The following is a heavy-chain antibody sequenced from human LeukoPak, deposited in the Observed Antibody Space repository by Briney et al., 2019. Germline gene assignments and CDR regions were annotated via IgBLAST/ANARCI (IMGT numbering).Heavy chain of an antibody. CDR1: GFTFSSYE. V-gene: IGHV3-48*03. CDR2: ISSSGSTI. Sequence: GGSLRLSCAASGFTFSSYEMNWVRQAPGKGLEWVSYISSSGSTIYYADSVKGRFTISRDNAKNSLYLQMNSLRAEDTALYYCARSLSRFSYMDVWGKGTTVTVSS. D-gene: IGHD3-3*01. CDR3: ARSLSRFSYMDV. J-gene: IGHJ6*03.